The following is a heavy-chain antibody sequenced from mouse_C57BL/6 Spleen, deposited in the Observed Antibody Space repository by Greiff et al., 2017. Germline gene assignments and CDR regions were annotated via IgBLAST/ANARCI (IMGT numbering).Heavy chain of an antibody. CDR1: GYSFTGYY. Sequence: VQLQQSGPELVKPGASVKISCKASGYSFTGYYMHWVKQSSEKSLEWIGEINPSTGGTSYNQKFKGKATLTVDKSSSTAYMQLKSLTSEDSAVYYCARYSSGFAMDYWGQGTSVTVSS. V-gene: IGHV1-43*01. CDR2: INPSTGGT. CDR3: ARYSSGFAMDY. J-gene: IGHJ4*01. D-gene: IGHD3-2*02.